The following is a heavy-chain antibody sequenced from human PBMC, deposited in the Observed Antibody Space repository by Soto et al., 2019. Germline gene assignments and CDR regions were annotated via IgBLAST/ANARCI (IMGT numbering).Heavy chain of an antibody. CDR2: INAGNGNT. Sequence: ASGKVSCKASGYTFTSYAMHWVRQAPGQRLEWMGWINAGNGNTKYSQKFQGRVTITRDTSASTAYMELSSLRSEDTAVYYCARVLKYYYDSSFGYWGQGTLVTVSS. D-gene: IGHD3-22*01. V-gene: IGHV1-3*01. CDR1: GYTFTSYA. J-gene: IGHJ4*02. CDR3: ARVLKYYYDSSFGY.